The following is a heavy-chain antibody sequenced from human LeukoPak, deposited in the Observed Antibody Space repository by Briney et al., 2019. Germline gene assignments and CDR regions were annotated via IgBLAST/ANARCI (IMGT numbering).Heavy chain of an antibody. D-gene: IGHD6-19*01. CDR2: IRSKGYGGTT. J-gene: IGHJ4*02. V-gene: IGHV3-49*04. CDR1: GFTFSSYG. Sequence: GGSLRLSCAASGFTFSSYGMHWVRQAPGKGLEWVGFIRSKGYGGTTEYAASVKGRFTISRDDSKSIAYLQMNSLKTEDTAVYYCTRGRIAVAGKPFDYWGQGTLVTVSS. CDR3: TRGRIAVAGKPFDY.